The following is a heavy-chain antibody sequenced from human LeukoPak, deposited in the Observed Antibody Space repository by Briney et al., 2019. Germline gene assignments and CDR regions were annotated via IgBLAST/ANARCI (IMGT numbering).Heavy chain of an antibody. CDR1: GASFSGYY. V-gene: IGHV4-34*01. D-gene: IGHD2-2*01. CDR3: AREIQYIRYCSSTSCYRGWFDP. CDR2: INHSGST. Sequence: PSETLSLTCAVYGASFSGYYWSWIRQPPGKGLEWIGEINHSGSTNYNPSLKSRVTISVDTSKNQFSLKLSSVPAADTAVYYCAREIQYIRYCSSTSCYRGWFDPWGQGTLVTVSS. J-gene: IGHJ5*02.